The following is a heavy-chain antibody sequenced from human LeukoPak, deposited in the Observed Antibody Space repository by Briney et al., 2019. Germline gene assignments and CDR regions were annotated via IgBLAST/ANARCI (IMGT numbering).Heavy chain of an antibody. Sequence: PGGSLRLSCAASGFTFSSYTMNWVRQAPGKGLEWVSSISSSSSYIYYADSVKGRFTISRDNAKKSLSVEMNSLRAEDTAVYYCARNGEGYDDRFDSWGQGTLVTVSS. CDR2: ISSSSSYI. CDR3: ARNGEGYDDRFDS. CDR1: GFTFSSYT. V-gene: IGHV3-21*01. D-gene: IGHD5-12*01. J-gene: IGHJ4*02.